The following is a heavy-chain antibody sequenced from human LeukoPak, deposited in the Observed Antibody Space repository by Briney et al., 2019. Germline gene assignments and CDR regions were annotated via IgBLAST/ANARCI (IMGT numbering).Heavy chain of an antibody. CDR1: GFTFRKYW. V-gene: IGHV3-74*01. Sequence: GGSLRLSCAASGFTFRKYWLHWVRQAPGKGLVWVSRINPDDGSTSYADSVKGRFTISRDNAKSTLYLQMNSLRAEDTAVYYCTRDSGESYAMDVWGQGTTVTVSS. J-gene: IGHJ6*02. CDR3: TRDSGESYAMDV. D-gene: IGHD2-21*01. CDR2: INPDDGST.